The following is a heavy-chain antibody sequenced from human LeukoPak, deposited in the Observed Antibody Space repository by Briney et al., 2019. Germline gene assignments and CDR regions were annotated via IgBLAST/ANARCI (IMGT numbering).Heavy chain of an antibody. Sequence: PSENLSLTCTVSGGSISNYYWNWIRQPAGKGLEWVGRVYASGSTRYNPSFHKRVTMSAETSKNQVSLKMTSVTAADTAVYFCARDQSGFGGHNNDAFDIWGQGTMVTVSS. V-gene: IGHV4-4*07. D-gene: IGHD3-16*01. CDR3: ARDQSGFGGHNNDAFDI. CDR2: VYASGST. J-gene: IGHJ3*02. CDR1: GGSISNYY.